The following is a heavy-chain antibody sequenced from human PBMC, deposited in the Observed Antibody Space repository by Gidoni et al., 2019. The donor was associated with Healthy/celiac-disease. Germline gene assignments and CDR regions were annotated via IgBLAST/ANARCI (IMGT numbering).Heavy chain of an antibody. J-gene: IGHJ3*02. D-gene: IGHD2-15*01. CDR3: ARPTPGPGAFDI. Sequence: EVQLLESGGGLVQPGGSLRLSCAASGFTVSSIYMSWGRHAPGKGLEWVSVINSCGSTYYADSVKGRFTISRDNSKNTLYLQMNSLRAEDTAVYYCARPTPGPGAFDIWGQGTMVTVSS. CDR1: GFTVSSIY. V-gene: IGHV3-66*04. CDR2: INSCGST.